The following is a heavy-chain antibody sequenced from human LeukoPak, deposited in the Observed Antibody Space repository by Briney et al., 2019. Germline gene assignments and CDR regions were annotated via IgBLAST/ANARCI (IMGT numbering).Heavy chain of an antibody. CDR3: GRRDGEWEGHFDY. CDR2: IYYSGST. CDR1: GGSISSYY. V-gene: IGHV4-59*01. D-gene: IGHD1-26*01. Sequence: SETLSLTCTVSGGSISSYYWSWIRQPPGKGLEWIGYIYYSGSTNYNPSLKSRVTISVDTSKNQFSLKLSSVTAADTAVYYCGRRDGEWEGHFDYWGQGTLVTVSS. J-gene: IGHJ4*02.